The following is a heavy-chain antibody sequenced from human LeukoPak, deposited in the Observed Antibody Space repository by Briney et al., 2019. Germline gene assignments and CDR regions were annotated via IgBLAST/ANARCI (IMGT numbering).Heavy chain of an antibody. V-gene: IGHV4-4*07. Sequence: SETLSLTCTVSGGSISIYYWSWIRQPAGKGLEWIGRIYTSGSTNYNPSLKSRVTMSVDTSKNQFSLKLSSVTAADTAVYYCARGASGEVPAYFDYWGQGTLVTVSS. D-gene: IGHD2-2*01. J-gene: IGHJ4*02. CDR2: IYTSGST. CDR3: ARGASGEVPAYFDY. CDR1: GGSISIYY.